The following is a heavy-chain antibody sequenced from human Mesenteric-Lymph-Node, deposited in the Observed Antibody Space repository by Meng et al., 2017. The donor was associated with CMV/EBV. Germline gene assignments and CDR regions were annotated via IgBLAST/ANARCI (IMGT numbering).Heavy chain of an antibody. CDR2: MNPNSGNT. J-gene: IGHJ5*02. D-gene: IGHD1-14*01. CDR1: GYTFTSYD. V-gene: IGHV1-8*01. Sequence: ASVKVSCKASGYTFTSYDINRVRQATGQGLEWMGWMNPNSGNTGYAQKFQGRVTISRNTSISTAYMELSSLRSEDTAVYYCARALTLVLAYNWFDPWGQGTLVTVSS. CDR3: ARALTLVLAYNWFDP.